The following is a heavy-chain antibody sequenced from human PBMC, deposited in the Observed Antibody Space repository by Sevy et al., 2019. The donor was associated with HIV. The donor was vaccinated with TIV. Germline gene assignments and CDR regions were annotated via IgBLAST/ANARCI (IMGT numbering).Heavy chain of an antibody. V-gene: IGHV3-30*18. CDR3: AKDHNLWSEGGFLHH. CDR2: ISYDGNNK. J-gene: IGHJ1*01. CDR1: GFTFSSYA. Sequence: GGSLRLSCAASGFTFSSYAIHWVRQTPGKGLEWVAVISYDGNNKYYADSVKGRFTVSRDNYKNTLYAQKNSLIAEDTAVYYCAKDHNLWSEGGFLHHWGQGTLVTVSS. D-gene: IGHD3-10*01.